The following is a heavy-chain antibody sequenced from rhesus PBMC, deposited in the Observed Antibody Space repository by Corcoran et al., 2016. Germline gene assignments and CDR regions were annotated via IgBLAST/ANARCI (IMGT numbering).Heavy chain of an antibody. CDR2: FNCGWGST. D-gene: IGHD4-23*01. J-gene: IGHJ4*01. CDR1: GFTFSNYW. Sequence: EVQLVESGGGLAKPGGSLRLSCAASGFTFSNYWMNWVRQTPGKGLEWISDFNCGWGSTYYADSVKGRFTISRDNSKNTLSLQMNSLRAEDTAVYYCAKEPEYTNWGYYFDYWGQGVLVTVSS. V-gene: IGHV3S42*01. CDR3: AKEPEYTNWGYYFDY.